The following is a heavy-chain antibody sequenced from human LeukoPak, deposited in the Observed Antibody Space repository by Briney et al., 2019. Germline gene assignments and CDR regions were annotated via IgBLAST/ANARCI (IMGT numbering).Heavy chain of an antibody. D-gene: IGHD2-2*01. Sequence: APLKVSCTASGGTFTSYAISCVRQAPGHRLEWMGGIIPIFGTANYAQKFQGRVTITTDESTSTAYMELSSLRSEDTAVYYCARGLYCSSTSCYELDPWGQGTLVTVSS. CDR2: IIPIFGTA. CDR1: GGTFTSYA. J-gene: IGHJ5*02. V-gene: IGHV1-69*05. CDR3: ARGLYCSSTSCYELDP.